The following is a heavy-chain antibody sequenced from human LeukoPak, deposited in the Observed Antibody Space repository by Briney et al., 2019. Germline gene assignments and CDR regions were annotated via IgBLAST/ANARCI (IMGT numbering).Heavy chain of an antibody. CDR1: GGSISSGSYY. CDR3: ARDGGYRRGYFDY. D-gene: IGHD6-25*01. CDR2: LYTSGST. V-gene: IGHV4-61*09. Sequence: NPSETLSLTCTVSGGSISSGSYYWSWIRQPAGKXXXXIGHLYTSGSTYYNPSLNSRITISVDTSKNQFSLRLSSVTAADTAVYYCARDGGYRRGYFDYWGQGTLVTVSP. J-gene: IGHJ4*02.